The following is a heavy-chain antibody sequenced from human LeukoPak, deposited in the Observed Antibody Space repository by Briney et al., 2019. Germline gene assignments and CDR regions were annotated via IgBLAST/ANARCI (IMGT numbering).Heavy chain of an antibody. D-gene: IGHD3-22*01. V-gene: IGHV4-61*02. CDR2: IYASGST. CDR1: GGSISSGNYY. CDR3: ARDRRYYYDSGGRDYGMDV. Sequence: SETLSLTCTVSGGSISSGNYYWSWIRQPAGKGLEWIGRIYASGSTNYNPSLKSRVTISVDTSKNQFSLKLSSATAADTAVYYCARDRRYYYDSGGRDYGMDVWGQGTTVTVSS. J-gene: IGHJ6*02.